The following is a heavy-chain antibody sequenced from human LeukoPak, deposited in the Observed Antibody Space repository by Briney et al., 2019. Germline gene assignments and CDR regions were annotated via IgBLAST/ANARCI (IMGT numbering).Heavy chain of an antibody. D-gene: IGHD2-15*01. CDR2: IIPIFGTA. CDR1: GGTFSSYA. CDR3: ARDNGYCSGGSCYLLDY. J-gene: IGHJ4*02. V-gene: IGHV1-69*05. Sequence: ASVKVSCKASGGTFSSYAISWVRQAPGQGLEWMGGIIPIFGTANYAQNFQGRVTITTHESTSTAYMELSSLRSEDTAVYYCARDNGYCSGGSCYLLDYWGQGTLVTVSS.